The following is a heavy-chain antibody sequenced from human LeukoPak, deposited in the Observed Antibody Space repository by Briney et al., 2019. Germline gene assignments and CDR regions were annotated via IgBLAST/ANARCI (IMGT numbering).Heavy chain of an antibody. CDR2: IIPIFGTA. CDR1: GYTFTSYA. D-gene: IGHD3-22*01. Sequence: SVKVSCKASGYTFTSYAISWVRQAPGQGLEWMGGIIPIFGTANYAQKFQGRVTITADESTSTAYMELSSLRSEDTAVYYCARWRPYDSSGYYSYWGQGTLVTVSS. V-gene: IGHV1-69*13. J-gene: IGHJ4*02. CDR3: ARWRPYDSSGYYSY.